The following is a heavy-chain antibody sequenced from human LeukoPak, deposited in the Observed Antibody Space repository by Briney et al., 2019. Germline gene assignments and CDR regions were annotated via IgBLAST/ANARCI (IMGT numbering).Heavy chain of an antibody. V-gene: IGHV3-30*02. Sequence: QSGGSLRLSCAASGLTFSSYGMHWVRQAPGKGLEWVAFIRYDGSNKYYADSVKGRFTISRDNSKNTLYLQMNSLRAEDTAVYYCAKDRPLRSVYYDFWSGYYTYYMDVWGKGTTVTVSS. CDR1: GLTFSSYG. D-gene: IGHD3-3*01. CDR2: IRYDGSNK. J-gene: IGHJ6*03. CDR3: AKDRPLRSVYYDFWSGYYTYYMDV.